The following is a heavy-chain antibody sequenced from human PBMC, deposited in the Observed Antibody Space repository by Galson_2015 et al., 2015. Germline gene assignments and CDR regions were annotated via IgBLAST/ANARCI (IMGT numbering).Heavy chain of an antibody. CDR2: ISGSGGST. J-gene: IGHJ3*02. Sequence: SLRLSCAASGFTFSNYPMTWVRQAPGKGLEWVSSISGSGGSTYYADSVKGRFTISRDNSKSTMFLQTNSLRAEDTAIYYCARATAFEIWGQGTMVTVSS. V-gene: IGHV3-23*01. CDR1: GFTFSNYP. D-gene: IGHD5-12*01. CDR3: ARATAFEI.